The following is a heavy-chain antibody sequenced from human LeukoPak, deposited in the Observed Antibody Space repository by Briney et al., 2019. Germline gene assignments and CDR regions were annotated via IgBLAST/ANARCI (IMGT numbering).Heavy chain of an antibody. J-gene: IGHJ5*02. D-gene: IGHD2-2*01. CDR2: IIPIFGTA. CDR3: ASIVVVPAAIHKMGNWFDP. CDR1: GGTFSSYA. V-gene: IGHV1-69*01. Sequence: SVKVSCKASGGTFSSYAISWVRQAPGQGLEWMGGIIPIFGTANYAQKFQGRVTITADESTSTAYMELSSLRSKDTAVYYCASIVVVPAAIHKMGNWFDPWGQGTLVTVSS.